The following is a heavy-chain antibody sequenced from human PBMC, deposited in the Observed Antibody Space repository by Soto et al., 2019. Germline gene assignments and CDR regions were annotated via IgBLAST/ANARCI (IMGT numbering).Heavy chain of an antibody. J-gene: IGHJ6*02. V-gene: IGHV3-33*01. CDR3: ARGVLED. CDR1: GFTFSTYG. D-gene: IGHD3-10*01. CDR2: IWYDGGKT. Sequence: QVQLVESGGGMVQPGRSLRLSCATSGFTFSTYGMHWVRQAPGKGLEWVARIWYDGGKTFYADSVKGRFTISRDNSQNTLYLQMNSLGAEDTAVYYWARGVLEDWGQGTTVNVSS.